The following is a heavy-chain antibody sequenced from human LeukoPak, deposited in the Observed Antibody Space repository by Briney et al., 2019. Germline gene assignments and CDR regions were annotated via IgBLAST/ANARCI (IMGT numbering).Heavy chain of an antibody. CDR3: AKGKSSSGWFKDY. D-gene: IGHD6-19*01. V-gene: IGHV3-23*01. Sequence: GGSLRLSCAASGFTFSSYGMNWVRQAPGKGLEWVSVISGSGGSTFHADSVKGRFTISRDNFKNTLYLQMNSLRVEDTAVYYCAKGKSSSGWFKDYWGQGTLVTVSS. J-gene: IGHJ4*02. CDR1: GFTFSSYG. CDR2: ISGSGGST.